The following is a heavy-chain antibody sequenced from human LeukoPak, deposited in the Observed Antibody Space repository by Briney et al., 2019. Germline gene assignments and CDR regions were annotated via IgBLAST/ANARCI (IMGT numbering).Heavy chain of an antibody. Sequence: GESLKISCKGSGYSFTSYWIAWVRQMPGKGLEWMGIIYPADSDTRYTPSFQGQVTISADKSISTAYLQWSSLKASDTAMYYCALCSSTSCYSDYWGQGTLVTVSS. CDR1: GYSFTSYW. V-gene: IGHV5-51*01. CDR3: ALCSSTSCYSDY. CDR2: IYPADSDT. J-gene: IGHJ4*02. D-gene: IGHD2-2*01.